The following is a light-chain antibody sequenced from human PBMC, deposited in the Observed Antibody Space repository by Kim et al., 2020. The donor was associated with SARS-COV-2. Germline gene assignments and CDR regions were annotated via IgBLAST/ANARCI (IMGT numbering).Light chain of an antibody. CDR3: QQSYSLPLT. CDR2: SAS. Sequence: ASVAYRVTISCPASQTINTFLNWYQQKPREAPKLLIFSASSLEDGVPSRFSGSGSGTDFALTISSLQPEDFATYYCQQSYSLPLTFGGGTKVVIK. CDR1: QTINTF. V-gene: IGKV1-39*01. J-gene: IGKJ4*01.